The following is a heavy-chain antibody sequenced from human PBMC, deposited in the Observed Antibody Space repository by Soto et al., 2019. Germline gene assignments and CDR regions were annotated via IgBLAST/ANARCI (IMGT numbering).Heavy chain of an antibody. V-gene: IGHV3-7*05. CDR2: IKQDGSEK. J-gene: IGHJ4*02. CDR3: AKNYFFDS. CDR1: GFTFSSYW. Sequence: PGGSLRLSCAASGFTFSSYWMSWVRQAPGKGLEWVSNIKQDGSEKYYVDSVKGRFTISRDNAKNSLFLLMNSLRADDTALYYCAKNYFFDSWGQGASVTVSS.